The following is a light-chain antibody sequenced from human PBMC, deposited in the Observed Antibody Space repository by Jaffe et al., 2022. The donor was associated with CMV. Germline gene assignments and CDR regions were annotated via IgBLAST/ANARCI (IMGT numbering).Light chain of an antibody. Sequence: EVVLTQSPDTLSLSPGERATLSCRVSQSVSNSLAWYQQKPGQAPRLFIYDASKRATGVPARFSGSGSGTDFTLTISSLQPEDFAVYYCQQRSESFPFGPGTKVEVK. V-gene: IGKV3-11*01. CDR3: QQRSESFP. CDR1: QSVSNS. J-gene: IGKJ3*01. CDR2: DAS.